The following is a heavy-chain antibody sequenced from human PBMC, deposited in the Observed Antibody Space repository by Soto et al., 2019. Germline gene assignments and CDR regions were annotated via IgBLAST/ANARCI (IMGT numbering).Heavy chain of an antibody. Sequence: GGSLRLSGAASGFTFSSSCIHWVRQAPGKGLEWVAFISYAGSNKYYADSVKGRFTISRDNPKNTLYLQMNSLTADDTAIYYCAGESGSRFLESLSDDCGSGGQETLV. J-gene: IGHJ4*02. D-gene: IGHD3-3*01. CDR2: ISYAGSNK. CDR1: GFTFSSSC. V-gene: IGHV3-30*03. CDR3: AGESGSRFLESLSDDCGS.